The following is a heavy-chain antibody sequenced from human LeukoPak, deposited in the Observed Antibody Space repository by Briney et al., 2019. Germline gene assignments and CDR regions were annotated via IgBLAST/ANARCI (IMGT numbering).Heavy chain of an antibody. CDR2: ISGSSSYT. CDR1: GFHFNEYY. CDR3: ATHSWRIYEPFDY. D-gene: IGHD3-3*02. Sequence: PGGSLRLPCAASGFHFNEYYMSWIGQAPGKGLEWVSYISGSSSYTNYADSVKGRFTISRDNAKNSLYLQMNSLRAEDTAVYYYATHSWRIYEPFDYWGQGTLVTVSS. V-gene: IGHV3-11*06. J-gene: IGHJ4*02.